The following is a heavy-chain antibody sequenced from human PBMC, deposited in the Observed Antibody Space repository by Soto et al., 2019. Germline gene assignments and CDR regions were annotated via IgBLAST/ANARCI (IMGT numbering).Heavy chain of an antibody. CDR2: IILIFGTA. Sequence: QVQLVQSGAEVRKPGSSVKVSCKASGGTFSRHAISWVRQAPGQGLEWMGGIILIFGTANHAQKFQGRVTIIADESTNTVYMELSSLRSKDTAMYYCARGWGYDSNDYYYAYWGQGTLVIVSS. D-gene: IGHD3-22*01. J-gene: IGHJ4*02. CDR3: ARGWGYDSNDYYYAY. V-gene: IGHV1-69*01. CDR1: GGTFSRHA.